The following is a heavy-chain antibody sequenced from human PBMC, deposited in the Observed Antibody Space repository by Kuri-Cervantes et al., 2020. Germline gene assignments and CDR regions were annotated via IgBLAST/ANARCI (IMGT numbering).Heavy chain of an antibody. J-gene: IGHJ5*02. CDR3: ARVEDCSSTSCGWARFDP. Sequence: ASVKVSCKASKDTFSTYTINWVRQAPGQGLEWMGIINPNGDNTGHAQKFQGRVTMTRDTSTSTVYIELNSLRAEDTAVYYCARVEDCSSTSCGWARFDPWGQGTLVTVSS. CDR2: INPNGDNT. V-gene: IGHV1-46*01. CDR1: KDTFSTYT. D-gene: IGHD2-2*01.